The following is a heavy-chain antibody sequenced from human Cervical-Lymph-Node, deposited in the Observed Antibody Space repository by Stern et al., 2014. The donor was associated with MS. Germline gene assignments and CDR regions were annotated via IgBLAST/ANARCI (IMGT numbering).Heavy chain of an antibody. D-gene: IGHD2-8*01. J-gene: IGHJ4*02. CDR1: GFTFSSYG. CDR3: ARDYEDTSMLFDH. CDR2: ISYDGNHK. V-gene: IGHV3-30*03. Sequence: VQLLESGGAVVQPWRSLRLSCAASGFTFSSYGMHWVRQAPGKGLEWVTVISYDGNHKYYAASVKGRFTISRDNSKNTLHLQMNSVTPDDTAIYYCARDYEDTSMLFDHWGQGTLVTVSS.